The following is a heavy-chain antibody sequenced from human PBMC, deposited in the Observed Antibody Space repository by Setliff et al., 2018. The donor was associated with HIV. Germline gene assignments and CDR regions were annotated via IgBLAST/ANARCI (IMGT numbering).Heavy chain of an antibody. Sequence: GASVKVSCKSSGYIFTTHYIHWVRQAPGQGIEWMGMSNPSSRTTIYAQKLRGRMTLTKDKSTTTVYMELSSLRSDDTAVYYCARGGRVDESRGYYYPLMYWGQGTLVTVSS. D-gene: IGHD3-22*01. J-gene: IGHJ4*02. CDR3: ARGGRVDESRGYYYPLMY. V-gene: IGHV1-46*01. CDR1: GYIFTTHY. CDR2: SNPSSRTT.